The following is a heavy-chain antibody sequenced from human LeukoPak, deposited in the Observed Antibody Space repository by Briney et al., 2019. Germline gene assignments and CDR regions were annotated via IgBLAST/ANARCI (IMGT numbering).Heavy chain of an antibody. J-gene: IGHJ4*02. CDR1: GFTFSSYS. V-gene: IGHV3-48*01. Sequence: HPGGSLRLSCAASGFTFSSYSMNWVRQAPGKGLEWVSYISSSSTIYYADSVKGRFTISRDNAKNSLYLQMNSLRAEDTAVYYCARDKVSEYWGQGTLVTVSS. CDR2: ISSSSTI. CDR3: ARDKVSEY.